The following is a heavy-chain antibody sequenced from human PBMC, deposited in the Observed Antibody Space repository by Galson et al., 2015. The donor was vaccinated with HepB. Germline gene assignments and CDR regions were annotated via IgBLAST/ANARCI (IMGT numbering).Heavy chain of an antibody. CDR2: ISYDGSNK. D-gene: IGHD6-19*01. V-gene: IGHV3-30*04. J-gene: IGHJ4*02. Sequence: SLRLSCAASGCTFSSYAMHWVRQAPGKGLEWVAVISYDGSNKYYADSVKGRFTISRDNSKNTLYLQMNSLRAEDTAVYYCARDRSGAGYSSGWYYWGQGTLVTVSS. CDR1: GCTFSSYA. CDR3: ARDRSGAGYSSGWYY.